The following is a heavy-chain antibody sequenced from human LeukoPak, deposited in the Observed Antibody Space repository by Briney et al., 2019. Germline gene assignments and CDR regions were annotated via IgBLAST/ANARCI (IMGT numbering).Heavy chain of an antibody. CDR3: ARDKVDTAMVGWGAFDI. J-gene: IGHJ3*02. Sequence: GGSLRLSCAASGFTVSSNYMSWVRQAPGRGLEWVSGISGSGDNTYYADSVKGRFTISRDNSKNTLYLQMNSLRAEDTAVYYCARDKVDTAMVGWGAFDIWGQGTMVTVSS. V-gene: IGHV3-53*01. D-gene: IGHD5-18*01. CDR2: ISGSGDNT. CDR1: GFTVSSNY.